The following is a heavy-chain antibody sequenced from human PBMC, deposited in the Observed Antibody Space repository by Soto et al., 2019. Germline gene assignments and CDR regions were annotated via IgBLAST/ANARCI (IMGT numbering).Heavy chain of an antibody. CDR3: ARVAVRYYYYMDV. J-gene: IGHJ6*03. CDR1: GGSISSYY. D-gene: IGHD1-1*01. CDR2: IYYSGST. V-gene: IGHV4-59*01. Sequence: SETLSLTCTVSGGSISSYYWSWIRQPPGKGLEWIGYIYYSGSTNYNPSLKSRVTISVDTSKNQFSLKLSSVTAADTAVYYCARVAVRYYYYMDVWGKGTTVTVSS.